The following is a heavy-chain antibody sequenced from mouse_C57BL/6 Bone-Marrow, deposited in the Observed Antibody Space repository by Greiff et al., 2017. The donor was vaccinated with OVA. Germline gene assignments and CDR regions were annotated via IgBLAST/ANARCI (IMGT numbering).Heavy chain of an antibody. J-gene: IGHJ1*03. CDR3: AKNRRIYYDYDWYFDV. D-gene: IGHD2-4*01. V-gene: IGHV2-5*01. CDR1: GFSLTSYG. CDR2: IWRGGST. Sequence: QVQLKQSGPGLVQPSQSLSITCTVSGFSLTSYGVHWVRQSPGKGLEWLGVIWRGGSTDYNAAFMSRLSITKDNSKSQVFFKMNSLQADDTAIYCCAKNRRIYYDYDWYFDVWGTGTTVTVSS.